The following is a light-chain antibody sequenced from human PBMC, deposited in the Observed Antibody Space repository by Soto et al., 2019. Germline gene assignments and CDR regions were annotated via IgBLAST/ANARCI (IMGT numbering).Light chain of an antibody. J-gene: IGKJ1*01. V-gene: IGKV3-15*01. CDR1: QSVSSY. CDR2: GAS. CDR3: QQYDKWPWT. Sequence: EIVLAQCPGSLSLSPGERATLSCRASQSVSSYLAWYQQKPGQPPRLLIYGASTRVTGIPARFSGSGSGTEFTLTISSLQSEDFALYYCQQYDKWPWTFGQGTKVDIK.